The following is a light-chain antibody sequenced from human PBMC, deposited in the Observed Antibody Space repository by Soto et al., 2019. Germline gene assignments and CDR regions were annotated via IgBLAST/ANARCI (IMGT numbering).Light chain of an antibody. CDR3: QQLNIFPPLFT. Sequence: DIQMTQSPSSLSASVGDRVTITCRASQGISNYLAWYQQRPGKAPELLIYGASTLRTGVASRFSGSGSGTEFILTISSLQPEDFATYFCQQLNIFPPLFTFGPGTKVDIK. CDR1: QGISNY. J-gene: IGKJ3*01. CDR2: GAS. V-gene: IGKV1-9*01.